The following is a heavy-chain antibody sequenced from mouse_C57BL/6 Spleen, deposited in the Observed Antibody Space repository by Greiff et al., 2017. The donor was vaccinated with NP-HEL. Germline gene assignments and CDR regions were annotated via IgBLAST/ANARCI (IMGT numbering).Heavy chain of an antibody. CDR1: GYTFTSYW. V-gene: IGHV1-69*01. J-gene: IGHJ2*01. Sequence: QVQLQQPGAELVMPGASVKLSCKASGYTFTSYWMHWVKQRPGQGLEWIGEIDPSDSYTNYNQKFKGKSTLTVDKSSSTAYMQLSSLTSEDSAVYYCARTPYGNYGDYWGQGTTLTVSS. CDR2: IDPSDSYT. CDR3: ARTPYGNYGDY. D-gene: IGHD2-1*01.